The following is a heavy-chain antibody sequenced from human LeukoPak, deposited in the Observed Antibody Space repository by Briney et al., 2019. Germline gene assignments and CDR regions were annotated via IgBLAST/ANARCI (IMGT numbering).Heavy chain of an antibody. V-gene: IGHV4-59*01. J-gene: IGHJ6*02. CDR1: GGSITNYY. Sequence: SETLSLTCTVSGGSITNYYWTWIRQPPGKGLEWFGYIYYSGSTNYNPSLKSRVTISVDTSKNQFSLKLSSVTAADTALYYCARLSKIATAGPNYYHSMDVWGQGTTVTVSS. CDR2: IYYSGST. D-gene: IGHD6-13*01. CDR3: ARLSKIATAGPNYYHSMDV.